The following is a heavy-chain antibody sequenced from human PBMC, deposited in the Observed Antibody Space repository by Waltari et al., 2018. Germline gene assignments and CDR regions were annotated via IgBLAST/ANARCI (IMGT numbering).Heavy chain of an antibody. D-gene: IGHD1-7*01. CDR3: ALNWNYDAFAI. J-gene: IGHJ3*02. CDR1: GGSFSGYY. Sequence: QVQLQQWGAGLLKPSETLSLTCAVYGGSFSGYYWSWIRQPPGKGLEWIGEINHSGSPNYNPSLKSRVTISVDTSKNQFSLKLSSVTAADTAVYYCALNWNYDAFAIWGQGTMVTVSS. CDR2: INHSGSP. V-gene: IGHV4-34*01.